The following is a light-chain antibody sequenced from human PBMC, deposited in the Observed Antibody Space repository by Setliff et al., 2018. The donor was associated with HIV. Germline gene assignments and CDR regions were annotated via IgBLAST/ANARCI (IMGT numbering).Light chain of an antibody. Sequence: QSVLTQPPSVSGAPGQRVTISCTGSSSNIGTGYDVHWYQQLPGTAPKLLIHDNNNRPSGVPDRFSGSKSGTSASLAITGLKAEDEADYYCQSYDSSLSGLVFGSGTNVTVL. CDR3: QSYDSSLSGLV. CDR2: DNN. J-gene: IGLJ1*01. CDR1: SSNIGTGYD. V-gene: IGLV1-40*01.